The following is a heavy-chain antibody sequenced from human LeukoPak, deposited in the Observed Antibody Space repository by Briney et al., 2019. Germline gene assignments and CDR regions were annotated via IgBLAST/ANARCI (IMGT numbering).Heavy chain of an antibody. CDR2: VFTSGTT. CDR1: GDSMTTFD. V-gene: IGHV4-4*07. D-gene: IGHD6-19*01. Sequence: SETLPLTCSVSGDSMTTFDWSWIRQPAGKGLEWVGQVFTSGTTAYSASLKSRLTISLDKSNNRVSLKLISVTAADTAVYYCARHSPTGWYYFDSWGQGALVIVSS. CDR3: ARHSPTGWYYFDS. J-gene: IGHJ4*02.